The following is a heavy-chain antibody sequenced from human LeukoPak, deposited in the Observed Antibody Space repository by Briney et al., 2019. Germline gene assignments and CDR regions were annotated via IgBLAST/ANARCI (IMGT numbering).Heavy chain of an antibody. J-gene: IGHJ1*01. D-gene: IGHD3-3*01. Sequence: SVKVSCKASGGTFSSYAISWVRQAPGQGLEWMGGIIPIFGTANYAQKFQGRVTITTDESTSTAYMELSSLRSEDTAVYYCARSEVYGFWSGHWHFQHWGQGTLVTVSS. CDR3: ARSEVYGFWSGHWHFQH. V-gene: IGHV1-69*05. CDR2: IIPIFGTA. CDR1: GGTFSSYA.